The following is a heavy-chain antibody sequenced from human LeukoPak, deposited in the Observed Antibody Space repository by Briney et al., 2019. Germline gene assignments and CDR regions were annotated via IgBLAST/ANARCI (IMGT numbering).Heavy chain of an antibody. CDR2: INPNSGGT. V-gene: IGHV1-2*02. J-gene: IGHJ3*02. Sequence: ASVKVYCKASGYTFTGYYMHWVRQAPGQGLEWMGWINPNSGGTNYAQKFQGRVTMTRDTSISTAYMKLSRLRSDDTAVYYCARDPRDYYDSRGLDIWGQGTMVTVSS. CDR1: GYTFTGYY. D-gene: IGHD3-22*01. CDR3: ARDPRDYYDSRGLDI.